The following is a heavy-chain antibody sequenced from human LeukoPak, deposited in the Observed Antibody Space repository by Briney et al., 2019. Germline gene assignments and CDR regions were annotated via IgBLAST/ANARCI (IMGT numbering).Heavy chain of an antibody. CDR3: ARYRTYYHILTGPGEDYYYYGMDV. CDR1: GFTVSSNY. V-gene: IGHV3-53*01. Sequence: GGSLRLSCAASGFTVSSNYMSWVRQAPGKGLEWVSVIYSGGSTYYADAVKGRFTISRDNSKNTLYLQMKSLRAEDTAVYYCARYRTYYHILTGPGEDYYYYGMDVWGQATTVTVSS. D-gene: IGHD3-9*01. CDR2: IYSGGST. J-gene: IGHJ6*02.